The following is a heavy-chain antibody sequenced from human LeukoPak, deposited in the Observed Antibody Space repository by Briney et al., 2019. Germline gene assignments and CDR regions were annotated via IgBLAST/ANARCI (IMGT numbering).Heavy chain of an antibody. D-gene: IGHD3-22*01. CDR3: AKAQEITMIVVVNGGFDY. J-gene: IGHJ4*02. Sequence: PGGSLRLFCAASGFTFSSYAMSWVRQAPGKGLEWVSAISGSGGSTYYADSVKGRFTISRDNSKNTLYLQMNSLRAEDTAVYYCAKAQEITMIVVVNGGFDYWGQGTLVTVSS. V-gene: IGHV3-23*01. CDR2: ISGSGGST. CDR1: GFTFSSYA.